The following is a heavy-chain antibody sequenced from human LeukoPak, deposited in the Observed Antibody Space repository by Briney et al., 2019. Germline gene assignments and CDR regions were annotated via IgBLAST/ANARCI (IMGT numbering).Heavy chain of an antibody. CDR2: MSFDGSNI. V-gene: IGHV3-30*18. Sequence: GRSLRLSCAASGFSFSSYGMHWVRQTPGKGLEWVAVMSFDGSNIYYGDSVKGRFTISRDNSKNTLYLQTNSLRVEDTALYYCAKVTPGSTARKSGLDFWGQGTLVTVCS. D-gene: IGHD2-21*02. CDR3: AKVTPGSTARKSGLDF. J-gene: IGHJ4*02. CDR1: GFSFSSYG.